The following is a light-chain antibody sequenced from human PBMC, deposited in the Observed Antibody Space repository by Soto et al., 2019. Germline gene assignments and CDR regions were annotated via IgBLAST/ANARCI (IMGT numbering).Light chain of an antibody. CDR2: QDS. Sequence: SYELTQPPSVSVSPGQTASITCSGDKLGDKYACWYQQKPGLSPVLVIYQDSKRPSGIPERFSGSNSGNTATLTISGTQAMDEADYYCQAWDSSTGVFGGGTKVTVL. CDR1: KLGDKY. CDR3: QAWDSSTGV. J-gene: IGLJ3*02. V-gene: IGLV3-1*01.